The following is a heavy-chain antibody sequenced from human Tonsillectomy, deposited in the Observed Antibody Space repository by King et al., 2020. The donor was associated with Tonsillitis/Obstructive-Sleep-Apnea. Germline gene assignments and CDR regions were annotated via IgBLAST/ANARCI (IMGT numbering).Heavy chain of an antibody. CDR2: IIPSFGTA. CDR3: ARGYCSSTSCFNFDY. Sequence: QLVQSGAEVKKPGSSVKVSCKASGGTFSSYAISWVRQAPGQGLEWMGGIIPSFGTANYAQKFQGRVTLTADGSTSTAYMELRSLRSEDTAVYYCARGYCSSTSCFNFDYWGQGTLVTVSS. J-gene: IGHJ4*02. D-gene: IGHD2-2*01. V-gene: IGHV1-69*12. CDR1: GGTFSSYA.